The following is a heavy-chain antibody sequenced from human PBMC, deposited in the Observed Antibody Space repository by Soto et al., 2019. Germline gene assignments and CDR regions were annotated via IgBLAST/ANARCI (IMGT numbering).Heavy chain of an antibody. CDR1: GDIVPSNSAP. D-gene: IGHD6-6*01. CDR3: ARAEAVSYGSSSRWFDP. V-gene: IGHV6-1*01. J-gene: IGHJ5*02. Sequence: PSQTLSLTCAISGDIVPSNSAPWNWTRQSPSRGLEWLERTYYRSKWYNDYAVSVKSRITINPDTSKNQFSLQLNYVTPEDTAVYYCARAEAVSYGSSSRWFDPWGQGTLVTVSS. CDR2: TYYRSKWYN.